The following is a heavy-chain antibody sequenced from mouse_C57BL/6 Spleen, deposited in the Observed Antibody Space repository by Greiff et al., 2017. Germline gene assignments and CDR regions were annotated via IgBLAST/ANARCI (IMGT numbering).Heavy chain of an antibody. J-gene: IGHJ3*01. V-gene: IGHV1-50*01. CDR3: VRLRSFAY. Sequence: VQLQQSGAELVKPGASVKLSCKASGYTFTSYWMQWVKQRPGQGLEWIGEIDPSDSSTNYNQKFKGKATLTVDTSSRTAYMQLSSLTSEDSAFYYCVRLRSFAYWGQGTLVTVSA. D-gene: IGHD3-2*02. CDR1: GYTFTSYW. CDR2: IDPSDSST.